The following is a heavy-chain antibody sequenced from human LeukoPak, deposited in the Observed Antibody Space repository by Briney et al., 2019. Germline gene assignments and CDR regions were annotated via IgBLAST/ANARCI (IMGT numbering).Heavy chain of an antibody. J-gene: IGHJ5*02. V-gene: IGHV1-8*01. CDR2: MNPNSGNT. CDR3: ARDRPFYNWFDP. CDR1: GYTFTSYD. Sequence: ASVEVSCKASGYTFTSYDINWVRQATGQGLEWMGWMNPNSGNTGYAQKFQGRVTMTRNTSISTAYMELSSLRSEDTAVYYCARDRPFYNWFDPWGQGTLVTVSS.